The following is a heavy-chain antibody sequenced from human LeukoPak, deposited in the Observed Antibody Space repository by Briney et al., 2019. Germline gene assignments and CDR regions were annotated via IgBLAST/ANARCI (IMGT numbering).Heavy chain of an antibody. V-gene: IGHV1-2*06. CDR3: ARDKIPTGDAFDI. D-gene: IGHD1-14*01. CDR1: GYTFTGYY. CDR2: INPNSGGT. J-gene: IGHJ3*02. Sequence: SVKVSCKASGYTFTGYYMHWVRQAPGQGLEWMGRINPNSGGTNYAQKFQGRVTMTRDTSISTAYMELSRLRSDDTAVYYCARDKIPTGDAFDIWGQGTMVTVSS.